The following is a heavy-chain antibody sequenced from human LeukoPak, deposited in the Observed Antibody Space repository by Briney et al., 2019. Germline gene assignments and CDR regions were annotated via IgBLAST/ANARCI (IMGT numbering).Heavy chain of an antibody. Sequence: ASVKVSCKVSGYTLTELSMHWVRQAPGKGLEWMGGFDPEDGETIYAQMFQGRVTMTEDTSTDTAYMELSSLRSEDTAVYYCATGGMITFGGVPNFDYWGQGTLVTVSS. CDR3: ATGGMITFGGVPNFDY. CDR2: FDPEDGET. D-gene: IGHD3-16*01. V-gene: IGHV1-24*01. J-gene: IGHJ4*02. CDR1: GYTLTELS.